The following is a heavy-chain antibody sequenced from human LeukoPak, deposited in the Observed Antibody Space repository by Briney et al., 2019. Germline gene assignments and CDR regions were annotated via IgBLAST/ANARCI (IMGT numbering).Heavy chain of an antibody. V-gene: IGHV3-21*01. D-gene: IGHD5-18*01. CDR3: ARDLGGGYSYGYFDY. J-gene: IGHJ4*02. CDR2: ISSSSSYI. Sequence: GGSLRLSCAASGFTFSSYSMNWVRQAPGKGLEWVSSISSSSSYIYYADSVKGRFTISRDNSKNTLYLQMNSLRAEDTAVYYCARDLGGGYSYGYFDYWGQGTLVTVSS. CDR1: GFTFSSYS.